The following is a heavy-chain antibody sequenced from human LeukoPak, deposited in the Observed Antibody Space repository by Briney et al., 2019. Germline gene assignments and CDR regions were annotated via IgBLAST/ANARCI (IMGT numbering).Heavy chain of an antibody. CDR2: INRDGTGK. CDR1: GFXFSTYW. CDR3: ARNMGDY. V-gene: IGHV3-7*04. J-gene: IGHJ4*02. D-gene: IGHD2/OR15-2a*01. Sequence: GGSLRLSCAASGFXFSTYWITWVRQAPGKGLEWVANINRDGTGKNYVDSVKGRFTISRDNAKNSLYLQMNSLRAEDTAVYYCARNMGDYWGQGTLVTVSS.